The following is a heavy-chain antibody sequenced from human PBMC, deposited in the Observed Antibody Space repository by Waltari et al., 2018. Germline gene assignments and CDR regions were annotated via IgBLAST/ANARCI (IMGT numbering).Heavy chain of an antibody. J-gene: IGHJ4*02. CDR2: IGTAGDT. CDR3: ARGGDYYGSDTLFDY. D-gene: IGHD3-10*01. V-gene: IGHV3-13*01. CDR1: GFTFSRYD. Sequence: EVQLVASGGGLVQPGGSLRLSCAASGFTFSRYDMHWVRQATGKGLEWVSAIGTAGDTYYPGSVKGRFTISRENAKNSLYLQMNSLRAGDTAVYYCARGGDYYGSDTLFDYWGQGTLVTVSS.